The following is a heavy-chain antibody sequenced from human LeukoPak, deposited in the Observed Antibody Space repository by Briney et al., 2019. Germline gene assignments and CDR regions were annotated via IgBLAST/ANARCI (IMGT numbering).Heavy chain of an antibody. CDR1: GYTFSSYG. J-gene: IGHJ4*02. CDR3: AKDIYYGSGSYPGN. Sequence: APVKVSCKASGYTFSSYGITWVRQAPGQGLEWMEWISAYNGNFNYAQKFQARVTMTTDTSTSTAYLELRSLRFDDTAVYYCAKDIYYGSGSYPGNWGQGTLVTVSS. CDR2: ISAYNGNF. V-gene: IGHV1-18*01. D-gene: IGHD3-10*01.